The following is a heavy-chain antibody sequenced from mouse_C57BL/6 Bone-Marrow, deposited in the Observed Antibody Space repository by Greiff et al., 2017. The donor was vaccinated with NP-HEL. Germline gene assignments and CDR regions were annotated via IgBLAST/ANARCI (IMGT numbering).Heavy chain of an antibody. CDR2: INPNNGGT. V-gene: IGHV1-26*01. D-gene: IGHD1-1*01. Sequence: VQLQQSGPELVKPGASVKISCKASGYTFTDYYMNWVKQSHGKSLEWIGDINPNNGGTSYNQTFKGKATLTVDKSSSTAYMGLRSLTSEDSAVYYCARSGYYGSSPYWGQGTTLTVSS. CDR1: GYTFTDYY. CDR3: ARSGYYGSSPY. J-gene: IGHJ2*01.